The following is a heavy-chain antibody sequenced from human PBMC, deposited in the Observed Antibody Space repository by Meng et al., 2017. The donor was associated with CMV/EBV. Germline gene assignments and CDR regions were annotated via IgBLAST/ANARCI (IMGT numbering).Heavy chain of an antibody. Sequence: ASVTVSCKASGYTFTSYYMHWVRQAPGQGLEWMGIINPSGGSTSYAQKFQGRVTMTRDTSTSTVYMELSSLRSEDTAVYYCARESRSGNYDYWGQGTLVTVSS. CDR3: ARESRSGNYDY. CDR1: GYTFTSYY. CDR2: INPSGGST. J-gene: IGHJ4*02. D-gene: IGHD1-26*01. V-gene: IGHV1-46*01.